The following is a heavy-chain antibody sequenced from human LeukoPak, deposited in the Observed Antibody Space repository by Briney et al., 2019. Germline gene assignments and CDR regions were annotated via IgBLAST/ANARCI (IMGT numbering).Heavy chain of an antibody. Sequence: GGSLRLSCAASGFTFSSYSMNWVRQAPGKGLEWVSYISSSSSTIYYADSVKGRFTISRDNAKNSLYLQMNSLRAEDTAVYYCAVLTPSNYDILTGYVFDYWGQGTLVTVSS. CDR2: ISSSSSTI. J-gene: IGHJ4*02. CDR3: AVLTPSNYDILTGYVFDY. CDR1: GFTFSSYS. V-gene: IGHV3-48*04. D-gene: IGHD3-9*01.